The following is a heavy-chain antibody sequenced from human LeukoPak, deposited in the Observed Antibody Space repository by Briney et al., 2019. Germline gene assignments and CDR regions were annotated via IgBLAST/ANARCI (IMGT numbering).Heavy chain of an antibody. Sequence: PSETLSLTCTVSGDSITNYYLTWLRQPPGKRLEWLGHLFHSGSTNYNPSLKSRVTMSVDTSKNQFSLKLSSVTAADTAVYYCARDRGTWNDDGFDYWGQGTLVTVSS. CDR2: LFHSGST. CDR1: GDSITNYY. D-gene: IGHD1-1*01. CDR3: ARDRGTWNDDGFDY. V-gene: IGHV4-59*12. J-gene: IGHJ4*02.